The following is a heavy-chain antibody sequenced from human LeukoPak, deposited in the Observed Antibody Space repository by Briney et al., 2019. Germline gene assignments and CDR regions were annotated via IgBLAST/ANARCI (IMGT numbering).Heavy chain of an antibody. CDR2: IYTSGST. D-gene: IGHD3-10*01. CDR3: ASPNYGSGLSQPSYYFDY. CDR1: GGSISSYY. V-gene: IGHV4-4*07. Sequence: PSETLSLTCTVSGGSISSYYWSWIRQPAGKGLEWIGRIYTSGSTNYNPSLKSRVTMSVDTSKNQFSLKLSSVTAADTAVYYCASPNYGSGLSQPSYYFDYWGQGTLVTVSS. J-gene: IGHJ4*02.